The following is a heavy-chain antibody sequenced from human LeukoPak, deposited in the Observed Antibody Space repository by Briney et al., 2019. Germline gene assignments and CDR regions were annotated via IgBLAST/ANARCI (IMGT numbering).Heavy chain of an antibody. CDR3: AKAQKHIVVVTATDY. CDR2: ISGSGDNT. CDR1: GFTFSNSA. D-gene: IGHD2-21*02. V-gene: IGHV3-23*01. Sequence: GGSLRLSCAASGFTFSNSAMSWVRQAPGKGLEWVATISGSGDNTYYTDSAKGRFTISRDNSKNTLYLQMNSLRAEDTAVYYCAKAQKHIVVVTATDYWGQGTLVTVSS. J-gene: IGHJ4*02.